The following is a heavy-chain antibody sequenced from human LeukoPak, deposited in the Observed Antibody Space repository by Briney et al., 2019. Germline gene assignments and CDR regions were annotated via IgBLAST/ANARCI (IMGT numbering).Heavy chain of an antibody. CDR3: ARDNRAPTVEGDYFDY. CDR1: GYIFTSYY. V-gene: IGHV1-46*01. Sequence: ASVKVSCKASGYIFTSYYMHWVRQAPGQGLEWMGIINPSGGSTSYAQKFQGRVTMTRDTSTSTVYMELSSLRSEDTAVYYCARDNRAPTVEGDYFDYWGQGTLVTVSS. CDR2: INPSGGST. D-gene: IGHD4-23*01. J-gene: IGHJ4*02.